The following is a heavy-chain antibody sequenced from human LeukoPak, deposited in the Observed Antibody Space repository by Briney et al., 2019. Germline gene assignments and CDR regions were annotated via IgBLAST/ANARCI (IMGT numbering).Heavy chain of an antibody. V-gene: IGHV4-34*01. Sequence: SETLSLTCAVYGGSFSGYYWSWIRQPPGKGLEWIGEINHSGSTNYNPSLKSRVTISVDTSKNQFSLKLSSVTAADTAVYYCAREGTYGDNGFGFDYWGQGTLVTVSS. CDR1: GGSFSGYY. D-gene: IGHD4/OR15-4a*01. J-gene: IGHJ4*02. CDR3: AREGTYGDNGFGFDY. CDR2: INHSGST.